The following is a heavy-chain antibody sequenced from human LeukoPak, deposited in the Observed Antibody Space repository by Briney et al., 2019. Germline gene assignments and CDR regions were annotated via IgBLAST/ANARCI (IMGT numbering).Heavy chain of an antibody. J-gene: IGHJ5*02. CDR2: ISSSGSTI. Sequence: GGYLRLSCAASGFTFSDYYMSWIRQAPGQGLEWVSFISSSGSTIYYADSVKGRFTISRDNAKNSLYLQMNSLRAEDTAVYYCARDTRYCSSTSCRNWFDPWGQGTLVTVSS. CDR3: ARDTRYCSSTSCRNWFDP. D-gene: IGHD2-2*01. V-gene: IGHV3-11*01. CDR1: GFTFSDYY.